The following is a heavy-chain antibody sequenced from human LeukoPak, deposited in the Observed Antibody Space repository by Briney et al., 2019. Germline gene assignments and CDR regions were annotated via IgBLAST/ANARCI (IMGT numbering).Heavy chain of an antibody. CDR2: ISSSCSII. J-gene: IGHJ6*04. V-gene: IGHV3-48*03. CDR1: GFTFSNYE. Sequence: PVGSLSLSRAASGFTFSNYEINSVRPAPCKGRAWVSYISSSCSIICYAGYVKGRFTICRYNDQNSLYLQMTSLRGEDRAVYYCAELGITMIGGVWGKGTTVTISS. D-gene: IGHD3-10*02. CDR3: AELGITMIGGV.